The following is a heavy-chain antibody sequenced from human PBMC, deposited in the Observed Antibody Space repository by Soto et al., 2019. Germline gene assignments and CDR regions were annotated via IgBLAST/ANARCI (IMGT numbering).Heavy chain of an antibody. J-gene: IGHJ4*02. CDR2: INPSGDST. CDR3: ARVDVSTAGSFDY. D-gene: IGHD6-13*01. V-gene: IGHV3-23*01. Sequence: GESLKISCVASGFTFSRHGLSWVRQAPGKGLEWVSTINPSGDSTFYADSVKGRFTISRDNSKNTVYLQMNSLSVGDTAVYLCARVDVSTAGSFDYWGQGALVTVSS. CDR1: GFTFSRHG.